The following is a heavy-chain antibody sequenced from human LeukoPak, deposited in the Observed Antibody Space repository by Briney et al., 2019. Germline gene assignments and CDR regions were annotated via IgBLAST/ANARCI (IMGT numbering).Heavy chain of an antibody. V-gene: IGHV1-69*13. Sequence: SVKVSCKASGGTFSSYAISWVRQAPGQGLEWMGGIIPIFGTANYAQKFQGRVTITADESTSTAYMELSSLRSEDTAVYYCSREEESQDWFDPWGQGTLVTVSS. J-gene: IGHJ5*02. CDR3: SREEESQDWFDP. CDR1: GGTFSSYA. CDR2: IIPIFGTA.